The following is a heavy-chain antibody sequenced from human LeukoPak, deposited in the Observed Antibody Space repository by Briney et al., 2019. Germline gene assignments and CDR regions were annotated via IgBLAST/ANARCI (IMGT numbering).Heavy chain of an antibody. CDR2: IRSKTNNYAT. D-gene: IGHD3-10*01. CDR1: GFTFSGSA. J-gene: IGHJ4*02. V-gene: IGHV3-73*01. CDR3: ARAFGPRYYYGSGGAYYFDY. Sequence: GGSLRLSCAASGFTFSGSALHWVRQASGKGLEWIGRIRSKTNNYATTYAASVTGRFTISRDDAENTAYLQMNSLKTEDTAVYYCARAFGPRYYYGSGGAYYFDYWGQGTLVTVSS.